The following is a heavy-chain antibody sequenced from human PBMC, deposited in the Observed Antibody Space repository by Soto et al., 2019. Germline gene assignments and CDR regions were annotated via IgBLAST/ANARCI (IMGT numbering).Heavy chain of an antibody. Sequence: QVQLQESGPGLVKPSETLSLTCTVAGGSISSYYWSWIRQPPGKGLEWIGYIYYTGSTNYNPSPKSQVTISVNTSKNQSPLSLTSVTAADTAVYYCARHSGGYNGFDFSYWGQGALVTVSS. CDR2: IYYTGST. V-gene: IGHV4-59*08. CDR3: ARHSGGYNGFDFSY. D-gene: IGHD5-12*01. J-gene: IGHJ4*02. CDR1: GGSISSYY.